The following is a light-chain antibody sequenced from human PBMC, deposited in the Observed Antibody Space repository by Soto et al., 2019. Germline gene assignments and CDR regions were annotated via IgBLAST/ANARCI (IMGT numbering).Light chain of an antibody. CDR2: DAS. CDR1: QSVSSSY. Sequence: EIVLTQSPGTLSLSPGERATLSCRASQSVSSSYLAWYQQKPGQAPSLLIYDASARATGIPDRFSGSGSGTDFTLTISRLEPGGFAVYYCQQYANSLYTFGQGTKLEIK. V-gene: IGKV3-20*01. CDR3: QQYANSLYT. J-gene: IGKJ2*01.